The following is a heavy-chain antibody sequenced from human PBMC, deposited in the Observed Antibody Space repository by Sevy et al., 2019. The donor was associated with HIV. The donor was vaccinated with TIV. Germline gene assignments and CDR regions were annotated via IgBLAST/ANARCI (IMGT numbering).Heavy chain of an antibody. D-gene: IGHD3-10*01. V-gene: IGHV3-30*18. CDR1: GFTFSSYA. CDR2: ISYDGNNK. Sequence: GGSLRLSCAASGFTFSSYAIHWVRQTPGKGLEWVAVISYDGNNKYYADSVKGRFTVSRDNSKNTLYAQMNSLRAEDTAVYYCAKDHNLWSEGGFLHHWGQGTLATVSS. J-gene: IGHJ1*01. CDR3: AKDHNLWSEGGFLHH.